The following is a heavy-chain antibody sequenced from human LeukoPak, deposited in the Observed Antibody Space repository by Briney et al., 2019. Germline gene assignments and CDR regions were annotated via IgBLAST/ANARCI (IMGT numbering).Heavy chain of an antibody. J-gene: IGHJ4*02. Sequence: SGGSLRLSCAASGFTFSSYAMSWVRQAPGKGLEWVSAISGSGDTTYYADSVKGRFTISRDNSKNTLYLQMNSLRAEDTAVYYCAKDYYGSGSYDKFDYWGQGTLVTVSS. D-gene: IGHD3-10*01. CDR2: ISGSGDTT. CDR1: GFTFSSYA. CDR3: AKDYYGSGSYDKFDY. V-gene: IGHV3-23*01.